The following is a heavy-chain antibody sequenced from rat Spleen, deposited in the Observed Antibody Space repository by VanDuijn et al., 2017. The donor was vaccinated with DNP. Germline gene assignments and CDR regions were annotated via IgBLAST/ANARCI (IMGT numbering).Heavy chain of an antibody. CDR1: GYSITGNY. V-gene: IGHV3-1*01. CDR3: ARQPTGMDY. J-gene: IGHJ2*01. D-gene: IGHD1-7*01. CDR2: ISYSGNT. Sequence: EVQLQESGPGLVKLSQSLSLTCSVTGYSITGNYWGWIRKFPGNKMEWIGHISYSGNTSYNPSLKSRISITRDTSKNQFFLQLNSVTTEDTATYYCARQPTGMDYWGQGVMVIVSS.